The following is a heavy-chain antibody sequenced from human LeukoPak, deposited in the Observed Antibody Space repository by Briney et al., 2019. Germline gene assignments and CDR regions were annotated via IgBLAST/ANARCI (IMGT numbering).Heavy chain of an antibody. Sequence: PGGSLRLSCAASGFTFSSYWMSWVRQAPGKGLEWGANIKQDGSEKYYVDSVKGRFTISRDNAKNSLYLQMNRLRAEDTAVYYCARNPPPSMVRGVIIFDYYGMDVWGKGTTVTVSS. CDR1: GFTFSSYW. CDR2: IKQDGSEK. J-gene: IGHJ6*04. V-gene: IGHV3-7*03. D-gene: IGHD3-10*01. CDR3: ARNPPPSMVRGVIIFDYYGMDV.